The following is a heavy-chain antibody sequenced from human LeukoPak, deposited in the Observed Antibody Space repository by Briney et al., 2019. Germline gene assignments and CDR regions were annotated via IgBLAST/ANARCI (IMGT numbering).Heavy chain of an antibody. CDR2: IKQDGSER. J-gene: IGHJ4*02. V-gene: IGHV3-7*03. CDR1: GFTFSSYA. Sequence: GRSLGLSCAASGFTFSSYAMHWVRQAPGKGLEWVANIKQDGSERNYVDSVKGRFTISRDNAKNSLYLQMNTLRDEDTAVYYCATGAGCGYWGQGTLVTVSS. CDR3: ATGAGCGY. D-gene: IGHD6-19*01.